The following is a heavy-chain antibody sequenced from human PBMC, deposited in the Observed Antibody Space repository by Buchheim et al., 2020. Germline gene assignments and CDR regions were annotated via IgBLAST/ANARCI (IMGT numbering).Heavy chain of an antibody. CDR2: INHSGST. D-gene: IGHD3-9*01. Sequence: VQLVESGGGLVQPGGSLRLSCAASGFTFSSYWMSWIRQPPGKGLEWSGEINHSGSTNYNPSLKSRVTISVDTSKNQFSLKLSSVTAADTAVYYCARGPRIGYYDILTGYFRDAFDIWGQGT. CDR1: GFTFSSYW. V-gene: IGHV4-34*01. J-gene: IGHJ3*02. CDR3: ARGPRIGYYDILTGYFRDAFDI.